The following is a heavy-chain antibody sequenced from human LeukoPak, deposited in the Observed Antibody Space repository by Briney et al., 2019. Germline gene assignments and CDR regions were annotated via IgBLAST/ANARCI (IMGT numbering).Heavy chain of an antibody. V-gene: IGHV4-4*02. Sequence: SETLSLTCAVSGGSISSSNWWSWVRQPPGKGLEWIGEIYHSGSTNYNPSLKSRVTISVDKSRNQFSLKLSSVTAADTAVYYCARGGVTDYYDSSGYYFDYWGQGTLVTVSS. CDR2: IYHSGST. J-gene: IGHJ4*02. CDR3: ARGGVTDYYDSSGYYFDY. CDR1: GGSISSSNW. D-gene: IGHD3-22*01.